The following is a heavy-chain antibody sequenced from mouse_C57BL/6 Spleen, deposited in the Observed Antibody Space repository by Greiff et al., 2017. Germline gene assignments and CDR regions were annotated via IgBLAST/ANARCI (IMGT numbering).Heavy chain of an antibody. CDR1: GYAFSSSW. J-gene: IGHJ4*01. Sequence: VQLQQSGPELVKPGASVKISCKASGYAFSSSWMNWVKQRPGKGLEWIGRIYPGDGDTNYNGKFKGKATLTADKSSITAYMQLSSLTSADSAVYFGARGGTGYAMDYWGQGTSVTVSS. CDR2: IYPGDGDT. V-gene: IGHV1-82*01. CDR3: ARGGTGYAMDY. D-gene: IGHD3-3*01.